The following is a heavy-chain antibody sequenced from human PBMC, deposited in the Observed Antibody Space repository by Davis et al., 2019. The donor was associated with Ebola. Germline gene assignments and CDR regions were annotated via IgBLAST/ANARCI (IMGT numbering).Heavy chain of an antibody. CDR2: IWYDGSNK. J-gene: IGHJ6*03. Sequence: GESLKISCAASGFTFSSYAMHWVRQAPGKGLEWVAVIWYDGSNKYYADSVKGRFTISRDNSKNTLYLQMNSLRAEDTAVYYCARVSSPKRNYYYYYYMDVWGKGTTVTVSS. V-gene: IGHV3-33*08. CDR3: ARVSSPKRNYYYYYYMDV. D-gene: IGHD3-10*01. CDR1: GFTFSSYA.